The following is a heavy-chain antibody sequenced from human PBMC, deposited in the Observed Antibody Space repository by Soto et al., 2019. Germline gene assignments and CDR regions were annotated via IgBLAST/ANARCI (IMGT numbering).Heavy chain of an antibody. CDR3: ATQPISNYHHYWYYGMDV. D-gene: IGHD4-4*01. Sequence: EVQLVESGGGLIQPGGSLRLSCAASGFTVSSNYMSWVRQAPGKGLEWVSFIYSGGSTYYAASVKGRFTISRDNSKNTLYLTMNSLRAEDTAVYYCATQPISNYHHYWYYGMDVWGQWTTVTVSS. V-gene: IGHV3-53*01. CDR1: GFTVSSNY. J-gene: IGHJ6*02. CDR2: IYSGGST.